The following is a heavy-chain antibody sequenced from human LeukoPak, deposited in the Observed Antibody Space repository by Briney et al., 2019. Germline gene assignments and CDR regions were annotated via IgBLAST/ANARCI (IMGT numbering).Heavy chain of an antibody. Sequence: PSETLPLTCTVSGGSIGTYYWSWIRQSPGKGLEWIGYIYVTGTRYNPYLQSRVTISVDRSRNQFFLKMSSVTAADTAVYYCARAEKDIVVVPAAEGMVDWGQGTLVTVSS. CDR2: IYVTGT. CDR1: GGSIGTYY. CDR3: ARAEKDIVVVPAAEGMVD. V-gene: IGHV4-4*09. D-gene: IGHD2-2*01. J-gene: IGHJ4*02.